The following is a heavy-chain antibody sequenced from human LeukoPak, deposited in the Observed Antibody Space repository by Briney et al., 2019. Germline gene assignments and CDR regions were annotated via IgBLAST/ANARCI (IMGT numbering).Heavy chain of an antibody. D-gene: IGHD1-26*01. Sequence: GGSLRLSCAASGFTFSSYELSWVRQAPGKGLEWVSGISGSGGSTYYADSVKGRFTISRDNSKKTLYLQMNSLRAEDTAVYYCAKDSKIVGPTFRSYHYMDVWGKGTTVTVSS. CDR2: ISGSGGST. V-gene: IGHV3-23*01. J-gene: IGHJ6*03. CDR1: GFTFSSYE. CDR3: AKDSKIVGPTFRSYHYMDV.